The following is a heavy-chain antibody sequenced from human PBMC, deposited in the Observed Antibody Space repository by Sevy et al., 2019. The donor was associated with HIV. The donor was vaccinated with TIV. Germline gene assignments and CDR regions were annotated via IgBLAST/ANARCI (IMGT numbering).Heavy chain of an antibody. D-gene: IGHD4-17*01. Sequence: GSLRLSCAASGFTFSSYAMSWVRQAPGKGLEWVSTINNSGGSTYYADSVQGRFTISRDNSKNTLYLQMNSLGAEDTAVYYCAKRKRGIDSGDNFDYWGQGTLVTVSS. CDR3: AKRKRGIDSGDNFDY. CDR2: INNSGGST. CDR1: GFTFSSYA. V-gene: IGHV3-23*01. J-gene: IGHJ4*02.